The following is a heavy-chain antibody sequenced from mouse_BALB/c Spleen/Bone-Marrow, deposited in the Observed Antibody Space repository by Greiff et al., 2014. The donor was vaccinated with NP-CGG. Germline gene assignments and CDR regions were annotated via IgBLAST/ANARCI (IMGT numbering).Heavy chain of an antibody. CDR1: GYSFTSYW. CDR2: ISPSNGRS. J-gene: IGHJ4*01. D-gene: IGHD1-1*01. CDR3: TRSELRRGGYALDY. V-gene: IGHV1S81*02. Sequence: VHLVEFRAELVKPGASVKLSCKASGYSFTSYWMHWVKQRPGQGLEWIGEISPSNGRSNYNEKFKSKATLTVDKSSSTAYMQLSGLTSEDSAVYYCTRSELRRGGYALDYWGLGTSVTVSS.